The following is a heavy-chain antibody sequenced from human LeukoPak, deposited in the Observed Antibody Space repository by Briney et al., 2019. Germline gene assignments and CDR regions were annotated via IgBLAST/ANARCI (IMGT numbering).Heavy chain of an antibody. V-gene: IGHV3-21*01. CDR3: ARVPYYDSSGYPS. Sequence: GGSLRLSCAASGFTFNTYSMSWVRQAPGKGLEWVSIISRASESIFYADSVKGRFTISRDNAKNSLYLQMNGLRAEDTAVYYCARVPYYDSSGYPSWGQGTLVTVSS. J-gene: IGHJ4*02. CDR1: GFTFNTYS. D-gene: IGHD3-22*01. CDR2: ISRASESI.